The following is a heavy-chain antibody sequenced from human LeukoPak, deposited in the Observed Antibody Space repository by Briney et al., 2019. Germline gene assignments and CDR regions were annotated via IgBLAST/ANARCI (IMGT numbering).Heavy chain of an antibody. V-gene: IGHV4-38-2*01. J-gene: IGHJ4*02. Sequence: PSXTLSLTCAVSGYSISSGYYWGWIRPPPGKGLEWIGSIYHSGCTYYTPSLKSRVTISVDTSKNQFSLKLSSVTAADTAVYYCARINRQQLVLDYWGQGTLVTVSS. CDR2: IYHSGCT. CDR1: GYSISSGYY. CDR3: ARINRQQLVLDY. D-gene: IGHD6-13*01.